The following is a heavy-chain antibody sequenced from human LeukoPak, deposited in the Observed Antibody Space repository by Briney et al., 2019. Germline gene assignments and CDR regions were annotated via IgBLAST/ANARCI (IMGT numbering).Heavy chain of an antibody. D-gene: IGHD6-19*01. CDR1: GYTFTNYA. Sequence: ASVKVSCKTSGYTFTNYAMHWVRQAPGQRLEWMGWINAGNGNTKYSQKFQGRVTMTEDTSTDTAYMELSSLRSEDTAVYYCATDQGIAVAIRGPDYYYYYGMDVWGQGTTVTVSS. V-gene: IGHV1-3*01. CDR2: INAGNGNT. J-gene: IGHJ6*02. CDR3: ATDQGIAVAIRGPDYYYYYGMDV.